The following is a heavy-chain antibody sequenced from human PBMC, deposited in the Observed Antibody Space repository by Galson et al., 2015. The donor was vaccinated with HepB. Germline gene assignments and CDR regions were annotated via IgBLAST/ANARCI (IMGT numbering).Heavy chain of an antibody. CDR2: ISSSSSYI. J-gene: IGHJ4*02. D-gene: IGHD3-10*01. V-gene: IGHV3-21*01. CDR1: GFTFSSYS. Sequence: SLRLSCAASGFTFSSYSMNWARQAPGKGLEWVSSISSSSSYIYYADSVKGRFTISRDNAKNSLYLQMNSLRAEDTAVYYCARVVTMVRGVKGGVGYWGQGTLVTVSS. CDR3: ARVVTMVRGVKGGVGY.